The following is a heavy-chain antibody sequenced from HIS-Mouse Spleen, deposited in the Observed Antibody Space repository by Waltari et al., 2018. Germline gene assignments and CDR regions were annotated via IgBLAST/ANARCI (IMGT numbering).Heavy chain of an antibody. V-gene: IGHV1-8*01. D-gene: IGHD3-22*01. CDR3: ARGGRYYDSSGYPFDI. J-gene: IGHJ3*02. Sequence: QVQLVQSGAEVKKPGASVKVSCKASGYTFTSYDINWVRQATGQGLEWMGWMNPNRGNTGYAQKFQGRVTMTRNTSISTAYMELSSLRSEDTAVYYCARGGRYYDSSGYPFDIWGQGTMVTVSS. CDR2: MNPNRGNT. CDR1: GYTFTSYD.